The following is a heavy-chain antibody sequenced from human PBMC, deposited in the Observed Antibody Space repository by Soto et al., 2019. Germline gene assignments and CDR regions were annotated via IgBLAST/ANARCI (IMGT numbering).Heavy chain of an antibody. CDR2: IYFSGST. D-gene: IGHD6-19*01. Sequence: QVQLQESGPGLVTPSETLSLTCTVSGDSMNPYYWSWIRQPPGKGLEWIGYIYFSGSTNFNPSLKSRVTLSLDTSKRQFFLKLTSVTAADTAVYYCARAWAVPGSHWGDWGRGTLVTVSS. CDR3: ARAWAVPGSHWGD. J-gene: IGHJ4*02. V-gene: IGHV4-59*01. CDR1: GDSMNPYY.